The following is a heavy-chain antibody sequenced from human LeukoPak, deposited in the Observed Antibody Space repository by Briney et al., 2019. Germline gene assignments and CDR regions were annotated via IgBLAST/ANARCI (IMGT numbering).Heavy chain of an antibody. CDR2: ISAYNGNT. D-gene: IGHD3-10*01. J-gene: IGHJ6*03. V-gene: IGHV1-18*01. CDR1: GYTFTSYG. CDR3: ARDQQYYGSGSMYYMDV. Sequence: ASVKVSCKASGYTFTSYGISWVRQAPGQGLEWMGWISAYNGNTNYAQKLQGRVTMTTDTSTSTAYMELRSLRSDDTAVYYCARDQQYYGSGSMYYMDVWGKGTTVTVSS.